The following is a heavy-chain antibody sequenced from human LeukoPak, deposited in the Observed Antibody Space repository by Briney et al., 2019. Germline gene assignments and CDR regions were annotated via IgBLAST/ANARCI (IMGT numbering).Heavy chain of an antibody. Sequence: PGRSLRLSCVASGFTFSSTGLHWVRQAPGKGLEWVAMISPDGTKTFYTDSMKGRLTISRDNSNNTLYLQMNSLRVEDTALYYCATXGEEWTNFDYWGQGTLVIVSS. V-gene: IGHV3-30*04. CDR1: GFTFSSTG. J-gene: IGHJ4*02. CDR2: ISPDGTKT. D-gene: IGHD3-3*01. CDR3: ATXGEEWTNFDY.